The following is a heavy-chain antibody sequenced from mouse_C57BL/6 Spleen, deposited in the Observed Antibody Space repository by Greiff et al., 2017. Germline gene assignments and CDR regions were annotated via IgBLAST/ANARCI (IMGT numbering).Heavy chain of an antibody. V-gene: IGHV1-4*01. CDR2: INPSSGYT. CDR3: ARLTTVVADY. J-gene: IGHJ2*01. Sequence: QVQLQQSGAELARPGASVKMSCKASGYTFTSYTMHWVKQRPGQGLEWIGYINPSSGYTKYNQKFKDKATLTADKSSSTAYTQLSSLTSEDSAVYYCARLTTVVADYWGQGTTLTVSS. D-gene: IGHD1-1*01. CDR1: GYTFTSYT.